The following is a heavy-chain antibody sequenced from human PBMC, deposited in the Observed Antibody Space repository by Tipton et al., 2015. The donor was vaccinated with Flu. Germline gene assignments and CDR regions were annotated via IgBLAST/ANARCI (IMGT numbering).Heavy chain of an antibody. CDR3: ARGGGYDSGGYPSYYYGMDV. CDR1: GFTFSSYA. V-gene: IGHV3-30-3*01. Sequence: RSLRLSCAASGFTFSSYAMHWVRQAPGKGLEWVAVISYDGSNKYYADSVKGRFTISRDNSKNTLYLQMNSLRAEDTAVYYCARGGGYDSGGYPSYYYGMDVWGQGTTVTVSS. D-gene: IGHD3-22*01. J-gene: IGHJ6*02. CDR2: ISYDGSNK.